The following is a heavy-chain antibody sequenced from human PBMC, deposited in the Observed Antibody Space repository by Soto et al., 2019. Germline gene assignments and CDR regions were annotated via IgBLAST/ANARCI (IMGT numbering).Heavy chain of an antibody. CDR3: AATDGYWIDY. V-gene: IGHV1-69*12. J-gene: IGHJ4*02. CDR1: GGTVISYV. Sequence: QVQLVQSGTEVKKPGSSVMVSCNASGGTVISYVISLMRQAPGQGLEWMGGIIPIFGTANYAQKFQGRVTITADESTSTAYMELSSLRSEDTAVYYCAATDGYWIDYWGQGTLVTVSS. CDR2: IIPIFGTA. D-gene: IGHD5-12*01.